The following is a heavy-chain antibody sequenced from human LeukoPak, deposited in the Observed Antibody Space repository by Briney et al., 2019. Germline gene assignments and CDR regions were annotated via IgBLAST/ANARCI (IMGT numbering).Heavy chain of an antibody. V-gene: IGHV4-59*04. CDR2: IYYSGST. D-gene: IGHD2-8*02. Sequence: SETLSLTCTVSGGSMDKYYWNWIRQPPGKGLEWIGYIYYSGSTYYNPSLKSRVTISVGTSKNQFSLKLSSVTAADTAVYYCARGPVGYCSGGDCYLNYWGQGTLVTVSS. J-gene: IGHJ4*02. CDR1: GGSMDKYY. CDR3: ARGPVGYCSGGDCYLNY.